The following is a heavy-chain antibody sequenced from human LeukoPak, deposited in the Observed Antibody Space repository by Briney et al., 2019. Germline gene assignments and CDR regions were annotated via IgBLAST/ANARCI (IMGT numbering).Heavy chain of an antibody. Sequence: GGSLRLSCAASGFTFSDYYMSWIRQAPGKGLEWVSYISSSGSTIYYADSVKGRSTISRDNAKNSLYLQMNSLRAEDTAVYYCARDESPYYDSSGYPSHYWGQGTLVTVSS. CDR2: ISSSGSTI. CDR3: ARDESPYYDSSGYPSHY. J-gene: IGHJ4*02. CDR1: GFTFSDYY. V-gene: IGHV3-11*04. D-gene: IGHD3-22*01.